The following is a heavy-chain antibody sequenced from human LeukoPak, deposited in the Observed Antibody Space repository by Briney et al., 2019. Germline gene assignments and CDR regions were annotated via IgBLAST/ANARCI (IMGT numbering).Heavy chain of an antibody. D-gene: IGHD3-10*01. CDR2: MNPNSGKT. V-gene: IGHV1-8*01. CDR1: GYTFTSYD. J-gene: IGHJ4*02. CDR3: ARIRGSGSYYSFGY. Sequence: ASVKVSCKASGYTFTSYDINWVRQATGQGLEWMGWMNPNSGKTGYAQKFQGRVTMTRNTSISTAYMELSSLRSEDTAVYYCARIRGSGSYYSFGYWGQGTLVTVSS.